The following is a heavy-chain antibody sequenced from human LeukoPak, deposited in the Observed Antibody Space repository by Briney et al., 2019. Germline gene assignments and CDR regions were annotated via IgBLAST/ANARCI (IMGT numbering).Heavy chain of an antibody. CDR2: IYYSGST. V-gene: IGHV4-59*01. CDR3: ARHGELRFLEWPKSNWFDP. D-gene: IGHD3-3*01. J-gene: IGHJ5*02. Sequence: SETLSLTCTVSGDSIRSYYWSWIRQPPGKGLEWIGYIYYSGSTNYNPSLKSRVTISVDTSKNQFSLKLSSVTAADTAVYYCARHGELRFLEWPKSNWFDPWGQGTLVTVSS. CDR1: GDSIRSYY.